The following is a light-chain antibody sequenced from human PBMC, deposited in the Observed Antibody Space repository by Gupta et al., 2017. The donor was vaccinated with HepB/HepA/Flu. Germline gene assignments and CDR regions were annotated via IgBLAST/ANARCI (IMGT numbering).Light chain of an antibody. V-gene: IGKV1-39*01. CDR1: HIITRY. CDR2: TTS. CDR3: QQGFRTPWT. J-gene: IGKJ1*01. Sequence: DIQVTHSPSSLSASVGARVNITCCTSHIITRYLNWYQQKPGKAPKVLIYTTSRWQRGVPSRFSGRGSVTDFTLTISSLQPEDFATYYCQQGFRTPWTFGQGTKVEIK.